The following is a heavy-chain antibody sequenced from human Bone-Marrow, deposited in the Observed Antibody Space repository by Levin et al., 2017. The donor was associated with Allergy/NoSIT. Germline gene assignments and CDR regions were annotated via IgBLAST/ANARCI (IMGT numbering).Heavy chain of an antibody. D-gene: IGHD3-16*02. J-gene: IGHJ3*02. CDR2: IHYRGRT. CDR3: ATLHPIYIWGSYPYAFDI. CDR1: GGSISRHY. V-gene: IGHV4-59*11. Sequence: GSLRLSCTVSGGSISRHYWSWIRQPPGKGLEYIGYIHYRGRTNYSPSLKSRLSISIDTSKNQFALKLSSVTAADTAVYYCATLHPIYIWGSYPYAFDIWGQGTLVTVSS.